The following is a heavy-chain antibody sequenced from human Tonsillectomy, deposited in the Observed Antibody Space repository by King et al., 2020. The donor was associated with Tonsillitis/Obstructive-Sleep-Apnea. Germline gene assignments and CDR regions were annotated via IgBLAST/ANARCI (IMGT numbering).Heavy chain of an antibody. CDR3: ARDSQEGNYYYYMDV. J-gene: IGHJ6*03. CDR2: ISYDGSNK. CDR1: GFTFSSNA. V-gene: IGHV3-30*04. Sequence: VQLVESGGGVVQPGRSLRLSCAASGFTFSSNAMHWVRQAPGKGLEWVAVISYDGSNKYYADSVKGRFTISRYNSKNTLYLQMNSLRAEDPTVYYCARDSQEGNYYYYMDVWGKGTTVTVSS.